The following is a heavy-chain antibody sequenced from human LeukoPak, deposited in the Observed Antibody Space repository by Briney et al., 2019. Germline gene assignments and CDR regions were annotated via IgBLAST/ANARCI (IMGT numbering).Heavy chain of an antibody. J-gene: IGHJ4*02. V-gene: IGHV4-34*01. CDR1: GGSFSAYY. CDR3: ARGGFYCGGDCYVDY. D-gene: IGHD2-21*02. Sequence: SETLSLTCAVYGGSFSAYYWSWIRQPPGKGLEWIGEINHSGSTNYNPSLKSRVTISVDTSKSQLSLKLSSVTAADTAVYYCARGGFYCGGDCYVDYWGQGTLVTVSS. CDR2: INHSGST.